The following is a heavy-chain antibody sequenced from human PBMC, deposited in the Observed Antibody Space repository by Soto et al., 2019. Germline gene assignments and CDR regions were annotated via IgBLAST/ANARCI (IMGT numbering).Heavy chain of an antibody. CDR2: ISYDGSNK. D-gene: IGHD4-17*01. V-gene: IGHV3-30-3*01. CDR3: ARDAPDYGDADPRGYFDY. CDR1: GFTFSSYA. Sequence: QVQLVESGGGVVQPGRSLRLSCAASGFTFSSYAMHWVRQAPGKGLEWVAVISYDGSNKYYADSVKGRFTISRDNSKNTLYLQMNSLGAEDTAVYYCARDAPDYGDADPRGYFDYWGRGTLFTVSS. J-gene: IGHJ4*02.